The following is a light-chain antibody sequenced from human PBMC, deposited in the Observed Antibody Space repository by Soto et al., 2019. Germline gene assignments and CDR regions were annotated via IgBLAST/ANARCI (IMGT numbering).Light chain of an antibody. Sequence: QPVLTQSPSASASLGASVKLTCTLSSGHSSYAIGWYQQQPEKGPRYLMNLNSDGSHSKGDGIPDRFSGSSSGAEHYLTISSLQSEDEADYYCQTWGTGAWVFGGGTKLTVL. V-gene: IGLV4-69*01. CDR2: LNSDGSH. CDR3: QTWGTGAWV. CDR1: SGHSSYA. J-gene: IGLJ3*02.